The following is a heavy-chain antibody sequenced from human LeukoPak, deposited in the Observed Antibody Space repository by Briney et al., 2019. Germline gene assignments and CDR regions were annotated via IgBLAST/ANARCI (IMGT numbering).Heavy chain of an antibody. Sequence: ETLSLTCTVSGGSISSSSYYWGWIRQPPGKGLEWVSAISGSGGSTFYADSVRGRFTVSRDNSKNTLYLQMNSLRAEDTAVYYCAKDLKPSYYYGSGSYYNPGYFDYWGQGTLVTVSS. D-gene: IGHD3-10*01. V-gene: IGHV3-23*01. CDR3: AKDLKPSYYYGSGSYYNPGYFDY. CDR2: ISGSGGST. CDR1: GGSISSSSYY. J-gene: IGHJ4*02.